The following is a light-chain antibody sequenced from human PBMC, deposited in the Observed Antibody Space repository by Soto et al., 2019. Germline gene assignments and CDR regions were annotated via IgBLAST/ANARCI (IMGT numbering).Light chain of an antibody. J-gene: IGLJ1*01. CDR2: DVI. V-gene: IGLV2-14*01. CDR1: TSYVGGYNY. Sequence: QSVLTQPASVSGSPGQSVAISCTGTTSYVGGYNYVSWYQQHPGKAPKLIIQDVINRPSGVSDRFSGSKSGNTASLSISGLQAEDEADYYCSSYTSTSTYVFGSGTRSPS. CDR3: SSYTSTSTYV.